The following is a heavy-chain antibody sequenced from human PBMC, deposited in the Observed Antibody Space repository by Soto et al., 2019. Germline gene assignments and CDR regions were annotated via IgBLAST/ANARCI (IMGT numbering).Heavy chain of an antibody. CDR1: GFTFSNFW. CDR3: ARGGYFYSWEDY. V-gene: IGHV3-7*03. Sequence: EVQLVESGGGLVQPGGSLRLSCAASGFTFSNFWMNWVRQAPGKGLEWVANIKQDGSEKYYVDSVKGRFTIFRDNAKNVLYLQMNSLRAEDTAVYYCARGGYFYSWEDYWGQGTLVTVSS. CDR2: IKQDGSEK. J-gene: IGHJ4*02. D-gene: IGHD3-22*01.